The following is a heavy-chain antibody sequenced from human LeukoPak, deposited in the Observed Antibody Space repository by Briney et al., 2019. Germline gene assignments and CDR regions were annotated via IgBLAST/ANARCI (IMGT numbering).Heavy chain of an antibody. V-gene: IGHV3-23*01. D-gene: IGHD2-15*01. CDR1: GFTFSSYA. CDR2: ISGSGGST. CDR3: ARKKVVVASIPYFDS. J-gene: IGHJ4*02. Sequence: PGGSLRLSCAASGFTFSSYAISWVRQAPGKGLEWVSAISGSGGSTYYADSVKGRFTISRDNSKNTLYLQMNSLRAEDTALYYCARKKVVVASIPYFDSWGQGTLVTVSS.